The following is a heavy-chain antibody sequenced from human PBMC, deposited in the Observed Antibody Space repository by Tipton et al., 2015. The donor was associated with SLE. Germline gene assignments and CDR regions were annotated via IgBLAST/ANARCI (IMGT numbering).Heavy chain of an antibody. CDR2: INHSGST. CDR3: ARGEFVVVVAATSYYYGMDV. J-gene: IGHJ6*02. CDR1: GGSFSGYY. V-gene: IGHV4-34*01. Sequence: LRLSCAVYGGSFSGYYWSWIRQPPGKGLEWIGEINHSGSTNYNPSLKSRVTISVDTSKNQFSLKLSSVTAADTAVYYCARGEFVVVVAATSYYYGMDVWGQGTTVTVSS. D-gene: IGHD2-15*01.